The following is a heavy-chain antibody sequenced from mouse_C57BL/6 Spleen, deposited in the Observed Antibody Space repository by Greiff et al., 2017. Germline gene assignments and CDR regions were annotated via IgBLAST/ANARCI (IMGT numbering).Heavy chain of an antibody. V-gene: IGHV1-53*01. D-gene: IGHD1-1*01. CDR2: INPSNGGT. J-gene: IGHJ4*01. Sequence: QVQLQQPGTELVKPGASVKLSCKASGYTFTSYWMHWVKQRPGQGLEWIGNINPSNGGTNYNEKFKSKATLTVDKSSSTAYMQLSSLTSEDSAVYYCAREDYYGSSPFYYAMDYWGQGTSVTVSS. CDR1: GYTFTSYW. CDR3: AREDYYGSSPFYYAMDY.